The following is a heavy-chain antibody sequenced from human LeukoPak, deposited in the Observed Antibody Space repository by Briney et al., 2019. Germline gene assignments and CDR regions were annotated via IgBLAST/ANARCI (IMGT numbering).Heavy chain of an antibody. V-gene: IGHV3-48*03. CDR2: ISGSATTI. Sequence: GGSLRLSCAASGFTFSTYEMNWVRQAPWKGLEWVSYISGSATTIYYADSVKGRFTISRDNAKNSLYLQMNSLRADDSAVYYCARGVDYWGQGTLVTVSS. CDR3: ARGVDY. CDR1: GFTFSTYE. J-gene: IGHJ4*02.